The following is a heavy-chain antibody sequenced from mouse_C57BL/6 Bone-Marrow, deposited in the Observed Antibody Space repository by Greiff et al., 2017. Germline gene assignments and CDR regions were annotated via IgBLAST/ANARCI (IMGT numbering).Heavy chain of an antibody. CDR1: GFTFSDYG. V-gene: IGHV5-17*01. J-gene: IGHJ3*01. CDR3: ARGRRGFAY. Sequence: EVHLVESGGGLVKPGGSLKLSCAASGFTFSDYGMHWVRQAPEKGLEWVSYISSGSSPIYYADTVKGRFTLSRDNAKNTLFLQMTSLRSEDTAMYYCARGRRGFAYWGQGTLVTVSA. CDR2: ISSGSSPI.